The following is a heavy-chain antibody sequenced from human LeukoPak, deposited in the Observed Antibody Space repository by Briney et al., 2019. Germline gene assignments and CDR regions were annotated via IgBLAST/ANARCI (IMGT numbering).Heavy chain of an antibody. V-gene: IGHV1-2*02. D-gene: IGHD3-22*01. CDR2: INPNSGGT. J-gene: IGHJ4*02. CDR1: GYTFTGYY. CDR3: ALLDDYDSSGYYRY. Sequence: ASAKVSCKASGYTFTGYYMHWVRQAPGQGLEWMGWINPNSGGTNYAQKFQGRVTMTRDTSISTAYMELSRLRSDDTAVYYCALLDDYDSSGYYRYWGQGTLVTVSS.